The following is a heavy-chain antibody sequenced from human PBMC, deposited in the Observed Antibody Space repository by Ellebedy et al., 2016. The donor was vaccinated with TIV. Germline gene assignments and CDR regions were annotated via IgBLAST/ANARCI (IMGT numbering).Heavy chain of an antibody. J-gene: IGHJ5*02. D-gene: IGHD3-10*01. CDR1: GGSISSGDYY. CDR2: IYYSGST. CDR3: ARVRRGFGDNLWFDP. Sequence: SETLSLXXTVSGGSISSGDYYWSWIRQPPGKGLEWIGYIYYSGSTYYNPSLKSRVTISVDTSKNQFSLKLSSVTAADTAVYYCARVRRGFGDNLWFDPWGQGTLVTVSS. V-gene: IGHV4-30-4*02.